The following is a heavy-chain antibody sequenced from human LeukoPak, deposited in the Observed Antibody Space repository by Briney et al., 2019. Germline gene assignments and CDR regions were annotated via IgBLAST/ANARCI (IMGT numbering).Heavy chain of an antibody. J-gene: IGHJ5*02. Sequence: SETLSLTCTVSGDSFSSYYWSWIRQPPGKGLEWIGYIYYSGSTNYNPSLKSRVTISVDTSKNQFSLKLSSVTAADTAVYYCARLYYDSSRYPNWFDPWGQGTLVTVSS. CDR2: IYYSGST. V-gene: IGHV4-59*08. CDR1: GDSFSSYY. D-gene: IGHD3-22*01. CDR3: ARLYYDSSRYPNWFDP.